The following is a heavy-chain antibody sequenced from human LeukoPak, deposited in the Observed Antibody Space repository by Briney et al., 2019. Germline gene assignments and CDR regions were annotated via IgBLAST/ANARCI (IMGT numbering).Heavy chain of an antibody. CDR2: ISGSGGST. CDR3: AKVSGGGSYYHFDY. CDR1: GFTFSSYA. D-gene: IGHD1-26*01. V-gene: IGHV3-23*01. J-gene: IGHJ4*02. Sequence: GGSLRLSCAASGFTFSSYAMSWVRQAPGKGLEWVSAISGSGGSTYYADSVKGRFTISRDNSKNTLYLQMNSLRAEDTALYYCAKVSGGGSYYHFDYWGQGTLVTVSS.